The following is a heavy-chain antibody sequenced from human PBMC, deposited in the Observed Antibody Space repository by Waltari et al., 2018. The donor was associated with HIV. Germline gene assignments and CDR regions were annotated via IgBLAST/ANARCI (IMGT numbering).Heavy chain of an antibody. J-gene: IGHJ4*02. CDR1: GAPISSCCSY. D-gene: IGHD5-12*01. CDR3: ARGGSRLRFDY. V-gene: IGHV4-31*03. Sequence: QVQMQESGSGLVKPSQTMSLPCTVSGAPISSCCSYVSWIRQPPGKGLEWIGYIYYSGSTYYNPSLKSRVTISVDTSKNQFSLKLSSVTAADTAVYYCARGGSRLRFDYWGQGTLVTVSS. CDR2: IYYSGST.